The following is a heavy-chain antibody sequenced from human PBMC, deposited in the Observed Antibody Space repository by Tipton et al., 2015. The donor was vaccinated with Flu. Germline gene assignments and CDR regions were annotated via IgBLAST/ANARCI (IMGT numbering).Heavy chain of an antibody. D-gene: IGHD3-10*01. V-gene: IGHV4-59*01. J-gene: IGHJ6*02. CDR3: ARAYGSGSYYNPLGDVINYYYGMDV. CDR2: IYYSGST. Sequence: LRLSCTVSGGSISSYYWSWIRQPPGKGLGWIGYIYYSGSTNYNPSLKSRVTISVDTSKNQFSLKLSSVTAADTAVYYCARAYGSGSYYNPLGDVINYYYGMDVWGQGTTVTVSS. CDR1: GGSISSYY.